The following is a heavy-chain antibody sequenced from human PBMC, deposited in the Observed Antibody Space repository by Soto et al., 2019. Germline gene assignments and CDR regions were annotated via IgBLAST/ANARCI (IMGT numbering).Heavy chain of an antibody. Sequence: VGSLRLSCAASGFTFSSYGMHWVRQAPGKGLEWVAVISYDGSNKYYADSVKGRFTISRDNSKNTLYLQMNSLRAEDTAVYYCAKRDGHIAAAVDYWGQGTLVTVSS. CDR1: GFTFSSYG. D-gene: IGHD6-13*01. CDR3: AKRDGHIAAAVDY. CDR2: ISYDGSNK. J-gene: IGHJ4*02. V-gene: IGHV3-30*18.